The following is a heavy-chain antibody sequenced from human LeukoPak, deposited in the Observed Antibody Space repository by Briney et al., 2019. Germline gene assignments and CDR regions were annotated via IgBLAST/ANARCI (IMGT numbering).Heavy chain of an antibody. V-gene: IGHV3-53*01. CDR1: GLTVSSNH. CDR2: IYAGAST. J-gene: IGHJ4*02. Sequence: PGGSLRLSCAASGLTVSSNHMSWVRQAPGKGLEWVSVIYAGASTHYADTVKGRFSISRDNSKNTLYLQMNSLRAEDTAVYYCARDKGSFDYWGQGTLITVSS. CDR3: ARDKGSFDY.